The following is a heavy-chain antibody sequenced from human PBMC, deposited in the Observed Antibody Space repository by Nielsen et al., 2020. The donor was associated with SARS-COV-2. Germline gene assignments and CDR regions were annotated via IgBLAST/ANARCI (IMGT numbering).Heavy chain of an antibody. Sequence: ASVKVSCKASAYTFITYTMKWVRQAPGQGLEQMGWTNTNTGSPTSAQGFTGRFVFSLDTSVSTAYLQISSLKAEDTAVYYCASSGLTVAGRPEAFDIWGQGTMVTVSS. CDR1: AYTFITYT. CDR2: TNTNTGSP. V-gene: IGHV7-4-1*02. CDR3: ASSGLTVAGRPEAFDI. D-gene: IGHD6-19*01. J-gene: IGHJ3*02.